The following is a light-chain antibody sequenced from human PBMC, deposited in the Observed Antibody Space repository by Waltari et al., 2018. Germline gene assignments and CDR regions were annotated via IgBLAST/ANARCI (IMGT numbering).Light chain of an antibody. Sequence: EIVMTQSPATLSVSPWERATLSCRASQSVSSNLAWYQQKRGQSPRLLIYGALTRATGIPARFSGSGSGTEFTLTISSMQSEDFAVYYCQQYNNWPAWTFGQGTKVEI. CDR2: GAL. V-gene: IGKV3-15*01. J-gene: IGKJ1*01. CDR1: QSVSSN. CDR3: QQYNNWPAWT.